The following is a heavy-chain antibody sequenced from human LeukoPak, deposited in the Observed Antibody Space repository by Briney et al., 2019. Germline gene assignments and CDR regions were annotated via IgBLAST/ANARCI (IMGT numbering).Heavy chain of an antibody. CDR1: GFTFTGYY. V-gene: IGHV1-2*02. D-gene: IGHD1-14*01. CDR3: ARENPPTIDGYDI. Sequence: GASVKVSCKASGFTFTGYYIHWVRQAPGQGFEWIGWINANSGGPKYAQKFQGRVTMTRDTSISTAYMELTSLKSDDTAVYFCARENPPTIDGYDIWGQGTMVTVSS. CDR2: INANSGGP. J-gene: IGHJ3*02.